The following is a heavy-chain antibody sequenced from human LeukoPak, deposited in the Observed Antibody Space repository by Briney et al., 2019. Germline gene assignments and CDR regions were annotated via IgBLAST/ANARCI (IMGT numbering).Heavy chain of an antibody. V-gene: IGHV3-66*02. J-gene: IGHJ4*02. CDR3: ARGHGSDARNY. CDR2: IYSGGST. Sequence: PGGSLRLSCAASGFTVSSNYMSWVRQAPGKGLEWVLVIYSGGSTYYADSVKGRFTISRDNSKNTLYLQMNSLRAEDTSVYYSARGHGSDARNYWGQGTLVTVSS. CDR1: GFTVSSNY. D-gene: IGHD3-16*01.